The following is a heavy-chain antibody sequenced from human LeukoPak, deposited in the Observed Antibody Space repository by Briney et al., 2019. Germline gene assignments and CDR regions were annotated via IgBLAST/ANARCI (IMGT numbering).Heavy chain of an antibody. CDR2: IYTSGSD. CDR3: ARQEANSLGSWFDP. Sequence: SETLSLTCTVSGGSISSYYWSWIRQPPGKGLEWIGYIYTSGSDNYNPSLKSRVPISVDTSKNQFSLKLSSVTAADTAVYYCARQEANSLGSWFDPWGQGTLVTVSS. CDR1: GGSISSYY. J-gene: IGHJ5*02. D-gene: IGHD4-23*01. V-gene: IGHV4-4*09.